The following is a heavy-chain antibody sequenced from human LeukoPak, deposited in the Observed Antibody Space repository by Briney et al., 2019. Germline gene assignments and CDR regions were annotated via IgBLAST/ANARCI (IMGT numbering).Heavy chain of an antibody. V-gene: IGHV3-48*01. J-gene: IGHJ4*02. CDR2: ISTSSSTI. CDR3: ARDRPWNYYDSSGYYPDY. Sequence: GGSLRLSCAASGFTFSSYSMNWVRQAPGKGLEWVSSISTSSSTIYYADSVKGRFAISRDNAKNSLYLQMNSLRAEDTAVYYCARDRPWNYYDSSGYYPDYWGQGTLVTVSS. D-gene: IGHD3-22*01. CDR1: GFTFSSYS.